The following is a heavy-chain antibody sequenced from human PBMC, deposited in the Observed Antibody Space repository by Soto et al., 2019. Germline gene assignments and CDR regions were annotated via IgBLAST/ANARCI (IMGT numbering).Heavy chain of an antibody. J-gene: IGHJ6*02. V-gene: IGHV3-30*18. D-gene: IGHD2-15*01. Sequence: PGGSLRLACAASGFTFSSYGMHWVRQAPGKGLEWVAVISYDGSNKYYADSVKGRFTISRDNSKNTLYLQMNSLRAEDTAVYYCAKEVVVAATPVYYYYYGMDVWGQETTVTISS. CDR1: GFTFSSYG. CDR2: ISYDGSNK. CDR3: AKEVVVAATPVYYYYYGMDV.